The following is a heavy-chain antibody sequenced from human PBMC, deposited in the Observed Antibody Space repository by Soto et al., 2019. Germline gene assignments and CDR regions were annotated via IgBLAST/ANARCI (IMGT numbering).Heavy chain of an antibody. Sequence: KPSETLSLTCTVSGGSISSGDYFWSWIRQPPGKGLEWIGYIYYSGSTYYNPSLKSRVTISVDTSKNQFSLKLSSVTAADTAVYYCARVTSLGDYYDSSGYYPDYWGQGTLVTVSS. CDR1: GGSISSGDYF. J-gene: IGHJ4*02. V-gene: IGHV4-30-4*01. CDR3: ARVTSLGDYYDSSGYYPDY. D-gene: IGHD3-22*01. CDR2: IYYSGST.